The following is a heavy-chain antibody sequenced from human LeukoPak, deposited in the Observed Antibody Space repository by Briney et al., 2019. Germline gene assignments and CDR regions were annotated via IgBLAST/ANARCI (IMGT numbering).Heavy chain of an antibody. J-gene: IGHJ4*02. CDR1: GGSISSGSYY. Sequence: KPSQTLSLTCTVSGGSISSGSYYWSWIRQPAGKGLEWIGRIYTSGSTNYNPSLKSRVTISVDTSKNQFSLKLSSVTAADTAVYYCVRGTRITIFGWGQGTLVTVSS. D-gene: IGHD3-3*01. CDR3: VRGTRITIFG. CDR2: IYTSGST. V-gene: IGHV4-61*02.